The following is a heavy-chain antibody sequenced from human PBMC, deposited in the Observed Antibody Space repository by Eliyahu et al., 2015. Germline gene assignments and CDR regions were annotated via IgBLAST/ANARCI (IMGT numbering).Heavy chain of an antibody. Sequence: EVQLVESGGDWVKPGRSLRLSCTVSGFTFSNAWRSWVRQTPGKGLEWVGRIRSRADRGTTDYAAPVRGRFTISRDDSKNTLYLQMDGLKIEDTAVYFCTTDFLVAYGDNRPFDYWGQGTLVTVS. CDR1: GFTFSNAW. J-gene: IGHJ4*02. V-gene: IGHV3-15*01. D-gene: IGHD4-17*01. CDR3: TTDFLVAYGDNRPFDY. CDR2: IRSRADRGTT.